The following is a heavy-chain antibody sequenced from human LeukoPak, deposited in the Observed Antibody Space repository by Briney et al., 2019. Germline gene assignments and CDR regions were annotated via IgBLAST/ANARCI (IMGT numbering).Heavy chain of an antibody. CDR3: ARPLQGIVGATGFDY. CDR2: IYPSDSDT. CDR1: EYSFATYW. J-gene: IGHJ4*02. Sequence: GESLKISCQGSEYSFATYWIAWLRQMPGKGLEWMGIIYPSDSDTRYSPSFQGQVTISADKSIKTAYLQWSSLKASGTAMYYCARPLQGIVGATGFDYWGQGTLVTVSS. V-gene: IGHV5-51*01. D-gene: IGHD1-26*01.